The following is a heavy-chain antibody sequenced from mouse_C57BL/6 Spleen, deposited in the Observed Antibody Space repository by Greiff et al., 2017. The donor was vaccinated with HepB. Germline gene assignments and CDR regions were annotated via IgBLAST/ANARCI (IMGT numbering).Heavy chain of an antibody. J-gene: IGHJ2*01. D-gene: IGHD1-1*01. CDR2: IDPETGGT. Sequence: QVQLQQSGAELVRPGASVTLSCKASGYTFTDYEMHWVKQTPVHGLEWIGAIDPETGGTAYNQKFKGKAILTADKSSSTAYMELRSLTSEDSAVYYCTPLITTVVPHYFDYWGQGTTLTVSS. CDR1: GYTFTDYE. CDR3: TPLITTVVPHYFDY. V-gene: IGHV1-15*01.